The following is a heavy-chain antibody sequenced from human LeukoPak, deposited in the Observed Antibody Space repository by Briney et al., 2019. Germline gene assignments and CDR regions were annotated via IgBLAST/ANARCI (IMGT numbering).Heavy chain of an antibody. J-gene: IGHJ4*02. V-gene: IGHV4-59*01. CDR1: GGSISSYY. D-gene: IGHD5-18*01. CDR2: IYYSGST. CDR3: ARGIQLWSNPFDY. Sequence: PSETLSLTCTVSGGSISSYYWSWIRQPPGKGLEWIGYIYYSGSTNYNPSLKSRVTISVDTSKNQFSLKLSSVTAADTAVYYCARGIQLWSNPFDYWGQGTLVTVSS.